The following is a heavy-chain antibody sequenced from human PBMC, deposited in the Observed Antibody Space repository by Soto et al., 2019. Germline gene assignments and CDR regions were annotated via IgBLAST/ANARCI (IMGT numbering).Heavy chain of an antibody. CDR3: ARGWGYGAGSYGWFDP. V-gene: IGHV1-69*02. J-gene: IGHJ5*02. CDR2: IIPILGIA. Sequence: QVQLVHSGAEVKKPGSSVKVSCKASGGTFSSYTISWVRQAPGQGLEWMGRIIPILGIANYAQKFQGRVTITADKSTSTAYMEPGSRRSEDTAVYYCARGWGYGAGSYGWFDPWGQGTLVTVSS. D-gene: IGHD3-10*01. CDR1: GGTFSSYT.